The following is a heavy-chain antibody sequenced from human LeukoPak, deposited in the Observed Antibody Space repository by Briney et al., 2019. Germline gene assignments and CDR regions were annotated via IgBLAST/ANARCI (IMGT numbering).Heavy chain of an antibody. CDR3: ARGRATNQNFDY. CDR1: GGSFSGYY. J-gene: IGHJ4*02. CDR2: INHSGST. V-gene: IGHV4-34*01. Sequence: SETLSLTCAVYGGSFSGYYWSWIRQPPGKGLEWIGEINHSGSTNYNPSLKSRVTISVDTSKNQFSLKLSSVTAADTAVYYCARGRATNQNFDYWGQGTLVTVSS. D-gene: IGHD5-24*01.